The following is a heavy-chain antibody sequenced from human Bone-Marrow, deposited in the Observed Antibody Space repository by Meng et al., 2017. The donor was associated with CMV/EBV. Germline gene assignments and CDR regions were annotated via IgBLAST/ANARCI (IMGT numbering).Heavy chain of an antibody. CDR1: GGSIGDSRYY. CDR3: ARLPSSAISPPDV. J-gene: IGHJ6*02. D-gene: IGHD3-3*01. CDR2: IYYAGST. V-gene: IGHV4-39*01. Sequence: GSLRLSCTVSGGSIGDSRYYWGWIRQPPGKGLEWIGTIYYAGSTFYNPSLKSRVTISVDTSKNQFSLKLTSVTAPDTAVYYCARLPSSAISPPDVWGQGTTVTSP.